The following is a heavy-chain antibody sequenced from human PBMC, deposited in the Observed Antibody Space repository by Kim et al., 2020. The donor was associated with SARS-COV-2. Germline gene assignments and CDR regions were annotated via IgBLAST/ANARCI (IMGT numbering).Heavy chain of an antibody. D-gene: IGHD6-19*01. CDR3: ARRGAVAGNPVYDY. J-gene: IGHJ4*02. Sequence: NPSLKSRIPISVDTSKNQVSLDLSSVTAADTAVYYCARRGAVAGNPVYDYWGQGTLVTVSS. V-gene: IGHV4-39*01.